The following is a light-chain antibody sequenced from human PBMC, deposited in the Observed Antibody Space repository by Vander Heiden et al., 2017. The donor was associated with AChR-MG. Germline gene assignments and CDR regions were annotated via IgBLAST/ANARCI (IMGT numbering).Light chain of an antibody. J-gene: IGLJ2*01. Sequence: QSALTQPASVSGSPGQSITISCPGTSSDVGGYNCVSWYQQQPGTAPKFLIYDVAVRPSGISHRFSGSKSGNTASLTIARRQPEDEADYYCSAYRSSNTVLFGGGTRVTVL. CDR1: SSDVGGYNC. CDR2: DVA. V-gene: IGLV2-14*03. CDR3: SAYRSSNTVL.